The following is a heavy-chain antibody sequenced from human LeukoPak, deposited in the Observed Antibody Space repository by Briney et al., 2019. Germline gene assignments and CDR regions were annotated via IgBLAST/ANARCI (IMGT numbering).Heavy chain of an antibody. Sequence: GGSLRLSCAASGFTVSSNEMSWVRQAPGKGLEWVSSISGGSTYYADSRKGRFTISRDNSKNTLYLQMNSLRAEDTAVYYCAKDPTSGSYQAHFESWGQGTLVTVSS. V-gene: IGHV3-38-3*01. J-gene: IGHJ4*02. D-gene: IGHD1-26*01. CDR1: GFTVSSNE. CDR2: ISGGST. CDR3: AKDPTSGSYQAHFES.